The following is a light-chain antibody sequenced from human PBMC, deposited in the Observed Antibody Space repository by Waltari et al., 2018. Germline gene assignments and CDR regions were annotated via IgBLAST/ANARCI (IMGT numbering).Light chain of an antibody. CDR1: SSDVGGSNY. CDR3: CSYAGSYTYVV. V-gene: IGLV2-11*01. Sequence: QSALTQPRSVSGSPGQSVTISCTGTSSDVGGSNYVSRYQQHPGKAPKLMIYDVSKRPSGVPDRFSGSKSGNTASLTISGLQAEDEADYYCCSYAGSYTYVVFGGGTKLTVL. J-gene: IGLJ2*01. CDR2: DVS.